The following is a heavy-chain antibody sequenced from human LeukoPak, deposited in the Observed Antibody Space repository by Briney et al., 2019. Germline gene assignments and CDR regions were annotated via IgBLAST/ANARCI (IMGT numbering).Heavy chain of an antibody. CDR2: ITGSGGRT. Sequence: GGSLRLSCAASGITFSNYAMGWVRQAPGKGLQWVSSITGSGGRTYYADSVEGRFTISRDNSKNTLYLQMNSLRAEDTAVYYCAKAGSYWDAFDIWGQGTMVTVSS. CDR1: GITFSNYA. J-gene: IGHJ3*02. CDR3: AKAGSYWDAFDI. V-gene: IGHV3-23*01. D-gene: IGHD1-26*01.